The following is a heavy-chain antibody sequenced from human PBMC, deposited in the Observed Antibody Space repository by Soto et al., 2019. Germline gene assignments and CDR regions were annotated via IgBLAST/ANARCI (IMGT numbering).Heavy chain of an antibody. CDR1: GYTFTSYA. CDR3: ARDWIVLVPAAHYDMDV. Sequence: QVQLVQSGAEEKKPGASVKVSCKASGYTFTSYAMHWVRQAPGQSLEWMRWLNAGNGNTKYSQQLQGRVTITRDTSASTAYREPSRLRSEVTAVYYCARDWIVLVPAAHYDMDVWGKGTTVTVSS. D-gene: IGHD2-2*01. V-gene: IGHV1-3*05. J-gene: IGHJ6*04. CDR2: LNAGNGNT.